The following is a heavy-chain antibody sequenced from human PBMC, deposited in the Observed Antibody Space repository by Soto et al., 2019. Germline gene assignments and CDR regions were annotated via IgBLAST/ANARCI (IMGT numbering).Heavy chain of an antibody. CDR1: GGTFSSHS. CDR3: STSVYCSTTRCYYSSGLAV. V-gene: IGHV1-69*01. D-gene: IGHD2-2*01. Sequence: QVQLVQSGAEVKKPGSSVKVSCKVSGGTFSSHSINWVRQAPGQGPEWMGGIIPIFGTENYAQKFQGRVTITADESTSTAYMELSSLPSEDTALYYCSTSVYCSTTRCYYSSGLAVWGQGTTVIVSS. J-gene: IGHJ6*02. CDR2: IIPIFGTE.